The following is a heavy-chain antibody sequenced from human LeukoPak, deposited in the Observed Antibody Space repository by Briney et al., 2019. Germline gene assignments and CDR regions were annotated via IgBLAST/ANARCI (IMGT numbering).Heavy chain of an antibody. D-gene: IGHD1-26*01. J-gene: IGHJ3*02. CDR2: IYPGDSDT. CDR1: GYSFTSYW. V-gene: IGHV5-51*01. CDR3: ARRSRVGATLLAFDI. Sequence: GESLKISCKGSGYSFTSYWIGWVRQMPGKGLEWMGIIYPGDSDTRYSPSFQGQVTISADKSISTAYLQWSSLKASDTAMYYCARRSRVGATLLAFDIWGQGAMVTVSS.